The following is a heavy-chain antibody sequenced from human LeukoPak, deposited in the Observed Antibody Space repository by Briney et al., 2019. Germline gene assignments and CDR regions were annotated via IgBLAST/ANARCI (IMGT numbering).Heavy chain of an antibody. CDR3: ASRPDYETDQWSAEYFQH. D-gene: IGHD3-16*01. CDR2: IYYTGST. V-gene: IGHV4-39*07. J-gene: IGHJ1*01. CDR1: GGSISSSSYY. Sequence: PSETLSLTCTVSGGSISSSSYYWGWICQPPGKGLEWIGSIYYTGSTYYNPSLKSRVTISVDTSKNQFSLKLSSVTAADTAVYYCASRPDYETDQWSAEYFQHWGQGTLVTVSS.